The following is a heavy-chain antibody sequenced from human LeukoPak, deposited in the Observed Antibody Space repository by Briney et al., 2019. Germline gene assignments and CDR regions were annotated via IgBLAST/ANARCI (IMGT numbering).Heavy chain of an antibody. CDR2: ISYDGSNK. CDR3: ATLRQPDSGNRGG. D-gene: IGHD1-26*01. V-gene: IGHV3-30*03. Sequence: GGSLRLFCAASGFTFSSYGMHWVRQAPGKGLEWVAVISYDGSNKYYADSVKGRFTISRDNSKNTLYLQMNSLRAEDTAVYYCATLRQPDSGNRGGWGQGTLVTVSS. CDR1: GFTFSSYG. J-gene: IGHJ4*02.